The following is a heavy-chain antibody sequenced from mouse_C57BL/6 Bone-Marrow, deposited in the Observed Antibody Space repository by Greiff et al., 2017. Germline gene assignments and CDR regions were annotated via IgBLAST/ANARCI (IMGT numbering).Heavy chain of an antibody. Sequence: EVMLVESGGGLVQPGGSLKLSCAASGFTFSDYYMYLVRQTPEKRLEWVAYISNGGGSTYYPDTVKGRFTISRDNAKNTLYLQMSRLKSEDTAMYYCARRGQLRVGFYAMDYWGQGTSGTVSS. CDR1: GFTFSDYY. CDR3: ARRGQLRVGFYAMDY. J-gene: IGHJ4*01. D-gene: IGHD1-1*01. CDR2: ISNGGGST. V-gene: IGHV5-12*01.